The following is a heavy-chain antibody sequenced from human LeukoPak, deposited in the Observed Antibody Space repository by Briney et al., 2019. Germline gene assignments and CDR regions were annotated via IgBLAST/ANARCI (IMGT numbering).Heavy chain of an antibody. CDR2: ISYDGSNK. Sequence: GGPLRLSCAASGFIFSNYAMHWVRQAPGKGLEWMSVISYDGSNKYYADSVKGRFTISRDNSKNTLYVQMNSLRPEDTAVYYCARAGIAVADPFDYWGQGTLVTVSS. CDR3: ARAGIAVADPFDY. V-gene: IGHV3-30-3*01. D-gene: IGHD6-19*01. J-gene: IGHJ4*02. CDR1: GFIFSNYA.